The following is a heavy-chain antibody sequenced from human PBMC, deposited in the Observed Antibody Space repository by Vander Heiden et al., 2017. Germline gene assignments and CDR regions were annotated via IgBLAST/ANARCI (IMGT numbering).Heavy chain of an antibody. CDR1: GFTFSSYW. J-gene: IGHJ4*02. D-gene: IGHD5-18*01. CDR2: INRDGSST. Sequence: EVQPVESGGGLVQPGGSLRLSCAASGFTFSSYWMHWVRHAPGKGLVVVSRINRDGSSTSYADSVKGRFTISRDNAKNTLYLQMNSLRAEDTAVYYCARDSRIQLWLLSYWGQGTLVTVSS. CDR3: ARDSRIQLWLLSY. V-gene: IGHV3-74*01.